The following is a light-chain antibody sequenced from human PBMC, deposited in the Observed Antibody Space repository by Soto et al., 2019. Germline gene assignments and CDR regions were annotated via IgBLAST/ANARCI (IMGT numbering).Light chain of an antibody. Sequence: QAVVTQEPSLTVSPGGTVTLTCASNTGAVTSGHYPNWFQQKPGQTPRALIYSTTYKHSWTPVRFSGSLLGGKAALTLSGVQPEDEAEYYCLLYRGRAWIFGGGTKLTVL. V-gene: IGLV7-43*01. CDR1: TGAVTSGHY. J-gene: IGLJ2*01. CDR3: LLYRGRAWI. CDR2: STT.